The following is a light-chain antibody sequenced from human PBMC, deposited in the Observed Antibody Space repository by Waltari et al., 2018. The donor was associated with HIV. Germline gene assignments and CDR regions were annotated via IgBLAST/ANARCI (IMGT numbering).Light chain of an antibody. CDR3: QAYDSSLSGPVV. Sequence: QSVLTQPPSVSGAPGQWVTISCTGSSSNIGTGYNVHQYHQLPGTAPKLLIYGNKHRPSGVPGRFSGSKSGTSASLAITGLQAEDEADYYCQAYDSSLSGPVVFGGGTKLTVL. CDR2: GNK. CDR1: SSNIGTGYN. J-gene: IGLJ2*01. V-gene: IGLV1-40*01.